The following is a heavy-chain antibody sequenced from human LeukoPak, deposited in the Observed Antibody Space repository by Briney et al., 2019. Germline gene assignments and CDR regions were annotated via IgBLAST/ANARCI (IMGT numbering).Heavy chain of an antibody. D-gene: IGHD6-6*01. CDR2: ISSSSSTI. CDR3: ARGRYSSSSGDFDY. J-gene: IGHJ4*02. CDR1: GFTFSSYS. V-gene: IGHV3-48*01. Sequence: GGSLRLSCAASGFTFSSYSMNWVRQAPGKGLEWVSYISSSSSTIYYADYVKGRFTISRDNAKNSLYLQMNSLRAEDTAVYYCARGRYSSSSGDFDYWGQGTLVTVSS.